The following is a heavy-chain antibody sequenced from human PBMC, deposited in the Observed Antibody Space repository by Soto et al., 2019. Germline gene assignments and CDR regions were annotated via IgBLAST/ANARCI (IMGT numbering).Heavy chain of an antibody. CDR2: ILPKFGTA. J-gene: IGHJ4*02. CDR3: ATLQGSGTYYDDDY. Sequence: QVQLVQSGAEVRMPGSSVKVSCRASGGSSNNNANSWVRQAPGQGLEWMGGILPKFGTANYAQKFRGRLTITADESTRTIYMELRSQRSEDTALYYCATLQGSGTYYDDDYWGLGTQVTVSS. V-gene: IGHV1-69*01. CDR1: GGSSNNNA. D-gene: IGHD3-10*01.